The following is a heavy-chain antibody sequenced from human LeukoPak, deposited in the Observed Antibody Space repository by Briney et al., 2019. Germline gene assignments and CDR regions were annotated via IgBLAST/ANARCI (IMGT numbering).Heavy chain of an antibody. CDR1: GFTLTNYA. CDR3: ARDGAAGYYYGMDV. Sequence: PGGSLRLSCAASGFTLTNYAMSWVRQAPGKGLEWVSSINPSSGNTYYADSVKGRFTIFGDNSKNTLYLQMNSLRAEDTAVYYCARDGAAGYYYGMDVWGQGTTVTVSS. V-gene: IGHV3-23*01. D-gene: IGHD6-25*01. CDR2: INPSSGNT. J-gene: IGHJ6*02.